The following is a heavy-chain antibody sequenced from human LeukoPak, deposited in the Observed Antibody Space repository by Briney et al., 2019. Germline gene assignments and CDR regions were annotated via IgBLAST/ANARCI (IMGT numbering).Heavy chain of an antibody. CDR3: ARGGSSSSIIDY. CDR2: INHNSGGT. V-gene: IGHV1-2*02. J-gene: IGHJ4*02. Sequence: ASVKVSCKASGYTFTGYYMHWVRQAPGQGLEWMGWINHNSGGTDYAQKFQGRVTMTRDTSISTAYMELSRLRSDDTAVYYCARGGSSSSIIDYWGQGTLVTVSS. D-gene: IGHD6-6*01. CDR1: GYTFTGYY.